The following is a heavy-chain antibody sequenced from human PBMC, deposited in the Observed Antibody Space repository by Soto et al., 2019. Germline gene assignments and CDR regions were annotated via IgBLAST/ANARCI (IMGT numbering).Heavy chain of an antibody. CDR2: IYATGTT. Sequence: SETLSLTCTVSGASISGFYWSWIRKSAGKGLEWIGRIYATGTTDYNPSLKSRVMMSVDTSKKQFSLKLRSVTAADTAIYYCVGRLTSIYNYFDSWGQGTQVTVSS. CDR3: VGRLTSIYNYFDS. CDR1: GASISGFY. V-gene: IGHV4-4*07. J-gene: IGHJ4*02. D-gene: IGHD2-8*01.